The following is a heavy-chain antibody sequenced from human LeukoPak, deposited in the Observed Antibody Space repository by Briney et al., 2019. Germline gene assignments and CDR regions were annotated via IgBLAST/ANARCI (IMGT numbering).Heavy chain of an antibody. CDR1: GGSFSGYY. V-gene: IGHV4-34*01. CDR2: INHSGST. CDR3: ARETFRIAAAGKRSYYFDY. J-gene: IGHJ4*02. D-gene: IGHD6-13*01. Sequence: PSETPSLTCAVYGGSFSGYYWSWIRQPPGKGLEWIGEINHSGSTNYNPSLKSRVTISVDTSKNQFSLKLGSVTAADTAVYYCARETFRIAAAGKRSYYFDYWGQETLVTVSS.